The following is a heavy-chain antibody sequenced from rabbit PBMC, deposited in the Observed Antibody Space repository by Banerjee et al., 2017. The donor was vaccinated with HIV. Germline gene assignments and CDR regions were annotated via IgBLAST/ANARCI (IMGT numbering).Heavy chain of an antibody. Sequence: QEQLEESGGDLVKPGASLTLTCTASGFSFSSGYHMCWVRQAPGKGLEWIACIYGGSSGRTYYASWAKGRFTISKTSSTTVTLQMTSLTAADTATYFCARGSGSTVYNLWGPGTLVTVS. CDR3: ARGSGSTVYNL. CDR2: IYGGSSGRT. V-gene: IGHV1S45*01. CDR1: GFSFSSGYH. J-gene: IGHJ4*01. D-gene: IGHD4-2*01.